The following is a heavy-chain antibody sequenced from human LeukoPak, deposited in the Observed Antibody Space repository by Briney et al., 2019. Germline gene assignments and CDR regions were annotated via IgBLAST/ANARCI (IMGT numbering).Heavy chain of an antibody. CDR3: ARAYGEDDYGDYVGSYYFDY. D-gene: IGHD4-17*01. CDR2: IRSDGSDT. CDR1: GFTFSDTW. V-gene: IGHV3-74*01. J-gene: IGHJ4*02. Sequence: GGSLRLSRAASGFTFSDTWMHWVRQAPGEGLVWVSRIRSDGSDTRYAESVKGRFTISRDNAKNTLYLQMNSLRAEDTAVYYCARAYGEDDYGDYVGSYYFDYWGQGTLVTVSS.